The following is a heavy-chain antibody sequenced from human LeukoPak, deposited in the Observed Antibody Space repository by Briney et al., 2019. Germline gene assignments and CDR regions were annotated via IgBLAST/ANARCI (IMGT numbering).Heavy chain of an antibody. Sequence: ASVKVSCNVSGYTLTELSMHLVRQPPGKGLEWMGGFDPEDDEIIYAQRFQGRVTMTEDASTDTAYMELRSLRSEDTAVYYCATETGNFYFYSWGQGTLVTVSS. V-gene: IGHV1-24*01. CDR3: ATETGNFYFYS. CDR1: GYTLTELS. J-gene: IGHJ4*02. CDR2: FDPEDDEI. D-gene: IGHD1-7*01.